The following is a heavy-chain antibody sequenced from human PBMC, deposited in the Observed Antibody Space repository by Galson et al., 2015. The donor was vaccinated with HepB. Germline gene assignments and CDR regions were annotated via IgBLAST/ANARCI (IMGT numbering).Heavy chain of an antibody. V-gene: IGHV3-11*01. CDR1: GFTFSGYH. CDR2: IGSSESDT. J-gene: IGHJ6*02. CDR3: SRGRRRRRSAGTPYHSTDV. Sequence: SLRLSCAVSGFTFSGYHMGWIRQAPGKGLEWTSYIGSSESDTYYADSAKGRFTSSRDNAKNSLYLEMDSLRVEDTAAYFCSRGRRRRRSAGTPYHSTDVWGQRTTVTVS. D-gene: IGHD3-3*01.